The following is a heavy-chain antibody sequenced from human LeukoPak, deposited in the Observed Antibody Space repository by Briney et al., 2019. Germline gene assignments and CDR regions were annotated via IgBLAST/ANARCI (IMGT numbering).Heavy chain of an antibody. CDR1: GYTFTGYY. Sequence: ASVKVSCKASGYTFTGYYMHWVRQAPGQGLEWMGRINPNSGGTNYARKFQGRVTMTRDTSISTAYMELSRLRSDDTAVYYCARGFDDILTGYYGFDPWGQGTLVTVSS. V-gene: IGHV1-2*06. CDR2: INPNSGGT. J-gene: IGHJ5*02. D-gene: IGHD3-9*01. CDR3: ARGFDDILTGYYGFDP.